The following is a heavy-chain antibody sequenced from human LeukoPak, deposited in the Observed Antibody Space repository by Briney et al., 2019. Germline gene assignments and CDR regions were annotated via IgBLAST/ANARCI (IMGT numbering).Heavy chain of an antibody. Sequence: SETLSLTCAVYGGSFSGYYWSWIRQPPGKGLEWIGEINHSGNTNYNPSLKSRVTISVDTSKNQFSLKVSSVTAADTALYYCARAADHHGSGSQLGYWGQGILVTVSS. D-gene: IGHD3-10*01. CDR3: ARAADHHGSGSQLGY. CDR2: INHSGNT. V-gene: IGHV4-34*01. J-gene: IGHJ4*02. CDR1: GGSFSGYY.